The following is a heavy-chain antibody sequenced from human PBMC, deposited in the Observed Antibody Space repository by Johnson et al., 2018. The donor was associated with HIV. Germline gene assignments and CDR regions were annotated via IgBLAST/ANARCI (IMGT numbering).Heavy chain of an antibody. D-gene: IGHD6-13*01. V-gene: IGHV3-23*04. J-gene: IGHJ3*02. CDR1: GFTFSSNA. CDR2: ISGSGGST. Sequence: MQLVESGGGLVQPGGSLRLSCAASGFTFSSNAMSWVRQAPGKGLEWVSGISGSGGSTYYADSVKGRFTISRDNSKNTLYLQMNSLRAEDTAVYYCAETPGIAAAGTGYAFDIWGQGTMVTVSS. CDR3: AETPGIAAAGTGYAFDI.